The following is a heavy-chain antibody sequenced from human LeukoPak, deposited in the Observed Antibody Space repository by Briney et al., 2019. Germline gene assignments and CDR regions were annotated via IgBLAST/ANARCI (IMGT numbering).Heavy chain of an antibody. D-gene: IGHD3-3*01. V-gene: IGHV1-2*02. CDR3: ARSHGGITIRNWFDP. J-gene: IGHJ5*02. CDR1: GYTFTGHY. Sequence: ASVKVSCKASGYTFTGHYIHWVRQAPGQGLEWMGWINPNSGGTNYAQKFQGRVTMTRDTSISTAYMELSRLRSDDTAVYYCARSHGGITIRNWFDPWGQGTLVTVSS. CDR2: INPNSGGT.